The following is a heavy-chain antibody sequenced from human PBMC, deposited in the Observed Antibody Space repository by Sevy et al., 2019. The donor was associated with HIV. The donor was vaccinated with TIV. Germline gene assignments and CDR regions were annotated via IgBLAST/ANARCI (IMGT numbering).Heavy chain of an antibody. CDR3: ARGPLSGSSSWYYYYYGMDV. Sequence: ASVKVSCKASGYTFTSYDINWVRQATGQGLEWMGWMNPNSGNTGYAQKFQGRVTMTRNTSISTAYMELSSLRCEDTAVYYCARGPLSGSSSWYYYYYGMDVWGQGTTVTVSS. CDR2: MNPNSGNT. CDR1: GYTFTSYD. V-gene: IGHV1-8*01. D-gene: IGHD6-13*01. J-gene: IGHJ6*02.